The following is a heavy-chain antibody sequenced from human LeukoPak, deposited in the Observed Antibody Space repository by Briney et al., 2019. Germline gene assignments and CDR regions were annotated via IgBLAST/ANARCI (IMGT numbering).Heavy chain of an antibody. J-gene: IGHJ4*02. D-gene: IGHD3-22*01. CDR1: GFTFNSYG. CDR2: ISYDGSNK. Sequence: GGSLRLSCAASGFTFNSYGMHWVRQAPGKGLEWVAVISYDGSNKYYADSVKGRFTISRDNSKNTLYLQMNSLRAEDTAVYYCAKEAQYYYDSSGYRYWGQGTLVTVSS. V-gene: IGHV3-30*18. CDR3: AKEAQYYYDSSGYRY.